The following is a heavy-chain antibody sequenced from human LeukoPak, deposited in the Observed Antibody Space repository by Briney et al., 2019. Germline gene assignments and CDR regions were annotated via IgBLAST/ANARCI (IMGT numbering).Heavy chain of an antibody. CDR2: ISSSGSTI. J-gene: IGHJ4*02. V-gene: IGHV3-48*03. CDR3: ARDGGYSGYFIDY. D-gene: IGHD5-12*01. Sequence: PGGSLRLSCAASGFTFSSYEMNWVRQAPGKGLEWVPYISSSGSTIYYADSVKGRFTISRDNAKNSLYLQMNSLRAEDTAVYYCARDGGYSGYFIDYWGQGTLVTVSS. CDR1: GFTFSSYE.